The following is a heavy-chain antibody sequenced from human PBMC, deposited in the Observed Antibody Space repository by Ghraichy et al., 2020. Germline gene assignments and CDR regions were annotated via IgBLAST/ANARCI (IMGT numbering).Heavy chain of an antibody. V-gene: IGHV1-8*01. CDR1: GYTFTSYD. CDR3: ASLITGTTYYYYGMDV. J-gene: IGHJ6*02. D-gene: IGHD1-7*01. Sequence: ASVKVSCKASGYTFTSYDINWVRQATGQGLEWMGWMNPNSGNTGYAQKFQGRVTMTRNTSISTAYMELSSLRSEDTAVYYCASLITGTTYYYYGMDVWGQGTTVTVSS. CDR2: MNPNSGNT.